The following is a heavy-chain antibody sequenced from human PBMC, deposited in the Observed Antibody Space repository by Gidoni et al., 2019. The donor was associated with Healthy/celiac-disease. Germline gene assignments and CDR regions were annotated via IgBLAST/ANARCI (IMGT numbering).Heavy chain of an antibody. CDR3: ANDYVGQ. J-gene: IGHJ4*02. D-gene: IGHD3-16*01. CDR2: ISWNSSSI. V-gene: IGHV3-9*01. Sequence: EVQLVESGGGLVQPGRSLRLSWAASGFTFDDYAMHWVRQAPGKGLEWVAGISWNSSSIGYADSVKGRFTISRDNAKNSLYLQMNSLRAEDTALYYCANDYVGQWGQGTLVTVSS. CDR1: GFTFDDYA.